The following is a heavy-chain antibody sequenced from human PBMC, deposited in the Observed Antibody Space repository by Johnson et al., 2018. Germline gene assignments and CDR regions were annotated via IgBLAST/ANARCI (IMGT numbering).Heavy chain of an antibody. Sequence: QVQLVESGGGVVQPGRSLRLSCVASGFTFSRYGMHWVRQAPGKGLQWVAVIWYDGRNRDYADSVKGRFTISRDNSKNTLYVQMTRLRDDDTAVYYCARPLETDTTFAFDLWGQGTMVTVSS. CDR2: IWYDGRNR. D-gene: IGHD2/OR15-2a*01. CDR3: ARPLETDTTFAFDL. J-gene: IGHJ3*01. V-gene: IGHV3-33*01. CDR1: GFTFSRYG.